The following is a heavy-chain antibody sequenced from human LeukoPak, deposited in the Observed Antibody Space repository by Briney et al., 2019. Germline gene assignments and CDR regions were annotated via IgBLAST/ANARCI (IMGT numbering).Heavy chain of an antibody. CDR2: IHYSGDT. CDR3: ARASSSYGSDY. CDR1: GGSISSHY. Sequence: SETLSLTCTVSGGSISSHYWSWIRQPPGKGLEWIGFIHYSGDTNYNPSLKSRVTISVDTSKNQFSLTLSSVTAADTAVYYCARASSSYGSDYWGQGTLVTVSS. J-gene: IGHJ4*02. D-gene: IGHD5-18*01. V-gene: IGHV4-59*11.